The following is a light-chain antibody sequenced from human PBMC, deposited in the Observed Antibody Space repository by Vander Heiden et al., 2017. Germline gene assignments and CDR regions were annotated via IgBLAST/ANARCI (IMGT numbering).Light chain of an antibody. Sequence: SYDLTQPPPVSVSPGQTASITCSGDKLGDKYACWYQQKPGQSPLLVIYQDNKRPSGIPERFSGSNSGNTATLTISGTQAMDEADYYCQAWDTSTAWKVFGGGTKLTVL. CDR3: QAWDTSTAWKV. CDR2: QDN. CDR1: KLGDKY. J-gene: IGLJ2*01. V-gene: IGLV3-1*01.